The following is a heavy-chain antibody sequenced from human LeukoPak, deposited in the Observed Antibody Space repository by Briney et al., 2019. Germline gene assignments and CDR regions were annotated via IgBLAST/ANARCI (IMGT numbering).Heavy chain of an antibody. J-gene: IGHJ4*02. CDR1: GFTFSTYG. Sequence: GGSLRLSCTASGFTFSTYGVSWVRQAPGKGLEWVSTISDSGGRTYYADSVKGRFNISRDDSKNTLFLQINSLRADDTAIYYCANLKFRVRGPRGVAYWGQGTLVTVSS. CDR2: ISDSGGRT. V-gene: IGHV3-23*01. CDR3: ANLKFRVRGPRGVAY. D-gene: IGHD3-10*01.